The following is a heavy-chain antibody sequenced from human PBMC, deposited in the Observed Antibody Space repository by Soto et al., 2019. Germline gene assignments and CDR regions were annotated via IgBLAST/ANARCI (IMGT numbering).Heavy chain of an antibody. CDR1: GFTFSSYA. J-gene: IGHJ5*02. CDR3: ARDPIRYCISTSCWGGFDP. CDR2: ISYDGSNK. D-gene: IGHD2-2*01. V-gene: IGHV3-30-3*01. Sequence: PGGSLRLSCAASGFTFSSYAMHWVRQAPGKGLEWVAVISYDGSNKYYADSVKGRFTISRDNSKNTLYLQMNSLRAEDTAVYYCARDPIRYCISTSCWGGFDPWGQGTLVTVSS.